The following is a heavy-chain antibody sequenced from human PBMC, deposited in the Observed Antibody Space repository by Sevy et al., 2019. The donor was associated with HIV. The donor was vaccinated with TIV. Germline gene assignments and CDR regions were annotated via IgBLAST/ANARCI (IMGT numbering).Heavy chain of an antibody. CDR1: GFTFNSHT. D-gene: IGHD4-17*01. V-gene: IGHV3-21*01. Sequence: GGSLRLSCAGSGFTFNSHTMNWVRQAPGKGLEWVSSISSSSSYIYYGDSVKGRFTISRDNANSSLFLQMNSLRAEDTVIYFCARVKDYGDYGAFDIWGQGTMVTVSS. J-gene: IGHJ3*02. CDR2: ISSSSSYI. CDR3: ARVKDYGDYGAFDI.